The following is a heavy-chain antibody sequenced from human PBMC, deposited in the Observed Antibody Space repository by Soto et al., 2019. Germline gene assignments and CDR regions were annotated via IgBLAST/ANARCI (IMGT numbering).Heavy chain of an antibody. CDR3: AGVREPLTGGPWFDP. J-gene: IGHJ5*02. Sequence: QVQLQQWGAGLLKPSETLSLTCAVYGGSFSGYYWSWIRQPPGKGLEWIGEINHSGSTNYNPSLKGRVTISVGTSQTQFTLQLSSVTAAATAVYYCAGVREPLTGGPWFDPWGQGTLVTVSS. CDR2: INHSGST. D-gene: IGHD1-26*01. CDR1: GGSFSGYY. V-gene: IGHV4-34*01.